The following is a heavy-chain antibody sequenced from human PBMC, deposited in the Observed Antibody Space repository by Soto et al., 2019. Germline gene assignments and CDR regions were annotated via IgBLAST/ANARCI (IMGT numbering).Heavy chain of an antibody. J-gene: IGHJ4*02. D-gene: IGHD5-18*01. Sequence: HVALVQSGADVKKPGASVTISCKASGYTFTDYALHCVRQAPGQRLEWMGWMNAGVGNTLYSQKFKRRITITRDTSASTAYMELNSLKSEDTAIYYCARDTGYTFGSLNYWGPGTLVTVSS. CDR1: GYTFTDYA. CDR3: ARDTGYTFGSLNY. CDR2: MNAGVGNT. V-gene: IGHV1-3*01.